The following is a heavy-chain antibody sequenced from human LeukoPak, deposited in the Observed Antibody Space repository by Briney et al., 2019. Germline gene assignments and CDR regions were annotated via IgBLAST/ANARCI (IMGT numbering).Heavy chain of an antibody. CDR1: GGSFSGYY. Sequence: SETLSLTCAVYGGSFSGYYWSWIRQPPGKGLEWIGEINHSGSTNYNPSLKSRVTISVDTSKNQFSLKLSSVTAANTAVYYCARGGTYYDFWSGYPSLPYFDYWGQGTLVTVSS. CDR2: INHSGST. V-gene: IGHV4-34*01. CDR3: ARGGTYYDFWSGYPSLPYFDY. D-gene: IGHD3-3*01. J-gene: IGHJ4*02.